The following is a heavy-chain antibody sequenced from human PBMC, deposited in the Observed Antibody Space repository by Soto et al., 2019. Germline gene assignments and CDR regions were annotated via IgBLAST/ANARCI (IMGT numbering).Heavy chain of an antibody. D-gene: IGHD1-26*01. CDR2: ISNDGSNT. J-gene: IGHJ3*02. CDR1: GFTFSSYG. V-gene: IGHV3-30*18. Sequence: PGGSLRLSCTASGFTFSSYGIHWVRQAPGKGLEWVAVISNDGSNTYYADSVKGRFTISRDNSKNTLFLQMNSLRAEDLVVYYCANQEWELLPGAFDIWGQGTMVTVSS. CDR3: ANQEWELLPGAFDI.